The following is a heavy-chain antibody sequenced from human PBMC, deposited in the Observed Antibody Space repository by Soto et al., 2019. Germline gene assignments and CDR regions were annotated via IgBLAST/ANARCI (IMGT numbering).Heavy chain of an antibody. CDR3: ARSRATAAGTYYYYYGMDV. J-gene: IGHJ6*02. Sequence: QVQLVRSGAEVKKPGASVKVSCKASGYTFTSYGISWVRQAPGQGLEWMGWISAYNGNTNYAQKLQGRVTMTTDTSTSTAYMELRSLRSDDTAVYYCARSRATAAGTYYYYYGMDVWGQGTTVTVSS. CDR1: GYTFTSYG. V-gene: IGHV1-18*01. CDR2: ISAYNGNT. D-gene: IGHD6-13*01.